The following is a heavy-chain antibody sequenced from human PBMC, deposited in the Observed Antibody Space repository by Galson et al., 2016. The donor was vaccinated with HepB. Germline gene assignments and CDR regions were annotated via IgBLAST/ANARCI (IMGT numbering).Heavy chain of an antibody. CDR1: GFTFSSYA. CDR2: ISYDGSNK. D-gene: IGHD5-18*01. Sequence: SLRLSCAASGFTFSSYAMHWVRQAPGKGLEWVAIISYDGSNKYYADSVKGRFTISRDKSKNTLYLQMNSLRTEDTAVYYCAREGPKTAMAPDEYYYYGMDVWGQGTTVTVSS. CDR3: AREGPKTAMAPDEYYYYGMDV. J-gene: IGHJ6*02. V-gene: IGHV3-30-3*01.